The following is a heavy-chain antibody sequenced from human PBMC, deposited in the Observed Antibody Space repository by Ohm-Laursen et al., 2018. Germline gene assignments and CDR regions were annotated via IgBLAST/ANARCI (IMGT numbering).Heavy chain of an antibody. D-gene: IGHD2-21*02. V-gene: IGHV4-59*01. CDR3: ARSYCGGDCYVDY. CDR2: IYYSGST. CDR1: GGSISSYY. J-gene: IGHJ4*02. Sequence: SQTLSLTCTVSGGSISSYYWSWIRQPPVKGLEWIGYIYYSGSTNYNPSLKSRVSISVDTSKNQFSLKLSSVTAADTAVYYCARSYCGGDCYVDYWGQGTLVTVSS.